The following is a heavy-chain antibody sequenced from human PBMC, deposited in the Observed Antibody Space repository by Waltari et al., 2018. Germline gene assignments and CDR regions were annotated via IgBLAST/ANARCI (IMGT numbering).Heavy chain of an antibody. Sequence: VQLQESGPSLLKPSETLSHICTVPDGSISGFYWSWVRQPPGKGLDWIGYIYYTGSTNFNPSLKSRVTMSVDTSKNQFSLKLSSVTAADTAFYYCARGGGGDWEWFDPWGQGTLVTVSS. J-gene: IGHJ5*02. CDR2: IYYTGST. D-gene: IGHD2-21*02. V-gene: IGHV4-59*01. CDR1: DGSISGFY. CDR3: ARGGGGDWEWFDP.